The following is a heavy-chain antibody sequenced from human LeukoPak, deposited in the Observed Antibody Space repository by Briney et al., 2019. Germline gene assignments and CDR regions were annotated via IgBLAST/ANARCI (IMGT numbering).Heavy chain of an antibody. D-gene: IGHD6-6*01. CDR3: ARKQLGYYYMDV. CDR1: GFTFSSYS. Sequence: GGSLRLSCTASGFTFSSYSMNWVRQAPGKGLEWVSSISSSGSYIYYADSVRGRFTISRDNAKNSLYLQMNSLRAEDTAVYYCARKQLGYYYMDVWGKGTTVTVSS. CDR2: ISSSGSYI. J-gene: IGHJ6*03. V-gene: IGHV3-21*01.